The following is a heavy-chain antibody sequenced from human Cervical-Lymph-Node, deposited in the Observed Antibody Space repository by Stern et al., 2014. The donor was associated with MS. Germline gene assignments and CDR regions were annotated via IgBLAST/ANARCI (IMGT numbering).Heavy chain of an antibody. V-gene: IGHV3-30-3*01. CDR3: ARAGYSSSSEMFYYYGLDV. D-gene: IGHD6-6*01. CDR2: ISYDGSAK. J-gene: IGHJ6*02. Sequence: VQLVESGGGVVQPGRSLRLSCAASGFNFSTSALHWVRQAPGQGLEWLTLISYDGSAKYYADSVKGRFTISRDNSKKMLFLQMNSLRGEDTAVYYCARAGYSSSSEMFYYYGLDVWGQGTTVTVSS. CDR1: GFNFSTSA.